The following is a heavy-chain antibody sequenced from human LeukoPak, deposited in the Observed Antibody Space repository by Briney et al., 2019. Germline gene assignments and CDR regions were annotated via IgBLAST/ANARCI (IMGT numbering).Heavy chain of an antibody. J-gene: IGHJ4*02. Sequence: PGGSLRLSCAASGITFSSYGMSWVRQAPGKGLEWVAVISYDGSNKYYADSVKGRFTISRDNSKNMLYLQMNSLRAEDTATYYCARAIHGEWIQLWLIGYWGQGTLVTVSS. CDR3: ARAIHGEWIQLWLIGY. CDR1: GITFSSYG. D-gene: IGHD5-18*01. V-gene: IGHV3-30*03. CDR2: ISYDGSNK.